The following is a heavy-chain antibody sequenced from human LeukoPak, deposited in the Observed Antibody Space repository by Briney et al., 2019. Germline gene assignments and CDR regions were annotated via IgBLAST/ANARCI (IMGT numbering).Heavy chain of an antibody. CDR2: IYFTGNT. V-gene: IGHV4-39*07. Sequence: SETLSLTCTVSGGSISSSSYYWGWIRQPPGKELQWIGSIYFTGNTYYNPSLKSRVTISVDTSKNQFSLKLSSVTAADTAVYYCARERGSGWYDMVIDYWGQGTLVTVSS. CDR1: GGSISSSSYY. J-gene: IGHJ4*02. D-gene: IGHD6-19*01. CDR3: ARERGSGWYDMVIDY.